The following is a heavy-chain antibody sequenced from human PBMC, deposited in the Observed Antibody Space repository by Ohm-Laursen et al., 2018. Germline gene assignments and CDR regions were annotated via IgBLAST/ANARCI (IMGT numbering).Heavy chain of an antibody. CDR1: GFTFDDYA. Sequence: SLRLSCTASGFTFDDYAMHWVRQAPGKGLEWVSGISWNSGSIGYADSVKGRFTISRDNAKNSLYLQMNSLRAEDTALYYCAKARGEWLVPPDYWGQGTLVTVSS. D-gene: IGHD6-19*01. V-gene: IGHV3-9*01. J-gene: IGHJ4*02. CDR3: AKARGEWLVPPDY. CDR2: ISWNSGSI.